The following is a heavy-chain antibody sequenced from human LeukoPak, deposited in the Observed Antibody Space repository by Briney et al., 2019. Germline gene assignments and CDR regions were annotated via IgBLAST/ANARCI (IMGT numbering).Heavy chain of an antibody. J-gene: IGHJ4*02. V-gene: IGHV4-59*08. Sequence: SETLSLTCTVSGGSIRSYYWSWIRQPPGKGLEWIGYIHYSGSTDYNPSLKSRVTISVDTSKNQFSLKLSSVTAADTAVYYCTRHLDYYGSGSYEYWGQGTLVTVSS. CDR2: IHYSGST. CDR1: GGSIRSYY. D-gene: IGHD3-10*01. CDR3: TRHLDYYGSGSYEY.